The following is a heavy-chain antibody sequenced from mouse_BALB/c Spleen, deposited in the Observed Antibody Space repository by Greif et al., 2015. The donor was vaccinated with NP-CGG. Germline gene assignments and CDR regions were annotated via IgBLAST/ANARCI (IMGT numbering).Heavy chain of an antibody. Sequence: QVQLQQSGLGLVQPSQSLSITCTVSGFSLTSYGVHWVRQSPGKGLEWLGVIWSGGSTDYNAAFISRLSISKDNSKSQVFFKMNSLQANDTAIYYCARNGDGYWFAYWGQGTLVTVSA. CDR3: ARNGDGYWFAY. J-gene: IGHJ3*01. CDR1: GFSLTSYG. CDR2: IWSGGST. D-gene: IGHD1-2*01. V-gene: IGHV2-2*02.